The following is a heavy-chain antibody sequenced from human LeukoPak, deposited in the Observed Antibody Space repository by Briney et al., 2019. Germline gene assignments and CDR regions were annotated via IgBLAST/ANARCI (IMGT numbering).Heavy chain of an antibody. CDR3: ARAHSGSYLLGY. CDR1: GFTVSDNY. Sequence: GGSLRLSCAASGFTVSDNYMSWVRQAPGKGLEWVANIKQDGSEKYYVDSVKGRFTISRDNAKNSLYLQMNSLRAEDTAVYYCARAHSGSYLLGYWGQGTLVTVSS. D-gene: IGHD1-26*01. CDR2: IKQDGSEK. J-gene: IGHJ4*02. V-gene: IGHV3-7*01.